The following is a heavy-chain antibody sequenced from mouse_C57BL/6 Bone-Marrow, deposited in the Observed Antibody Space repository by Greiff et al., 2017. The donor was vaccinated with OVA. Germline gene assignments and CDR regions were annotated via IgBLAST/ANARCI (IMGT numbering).Heavy chain of an antibody. CDR3: ARDGNYGSSYDWYFDV. D-gene: IGHD1-1*01. Sequence: EVQLLEPEAGLVQPGSSMKFSCTASGFTFSDYYMAWVRQVPEKGLEWVANINHYGSSTYYLDTLKSRFTFSRDNAKNILYLQRSSLKSEDTATYYCARDGNYGSSYDWYFDVWGTGTTVTVSS. J-gene: IGHJ1*03. CDR1: GFTFSDYY. CDR2: INHYGSST. V-gene: IGHV5-16*01.